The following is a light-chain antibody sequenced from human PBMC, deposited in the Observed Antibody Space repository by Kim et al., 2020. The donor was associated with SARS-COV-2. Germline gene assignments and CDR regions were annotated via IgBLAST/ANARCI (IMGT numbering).Light chain of an antibody. CDR2: DAS. V-gene: IGKV3D-20*01. CDR1: QSISNNF. J-gene: IGKJ5*01. Sequence: PGEGATLSCGASQSISNNFLAWYQQSPGLAPRLLIYDASTRATGIPDRFRGSGSGADFTLTISGLEPEDSAVYYCQYYGSSPPITFGQGTRL. CDR3: QYYGSSPPIT.